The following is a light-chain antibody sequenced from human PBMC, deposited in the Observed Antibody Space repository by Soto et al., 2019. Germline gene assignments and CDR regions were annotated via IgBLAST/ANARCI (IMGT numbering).Light chain of an antibody. J-gene: IGKJ5*01. Sequence: VRQSPGTLSLYPGERATLSCRASQSVNSNYLAWYQQKPGQAPRLLIYGISKRATDIPDRFSGSGSGTEFTLTISSLQPEDFATYYCQQHGQWPITFGQGTRLEI. CDR1: QSVNSNY. CDR3: QQHGQWPIT. CDR2: GIS. V-gene: IGKV3-20*01.